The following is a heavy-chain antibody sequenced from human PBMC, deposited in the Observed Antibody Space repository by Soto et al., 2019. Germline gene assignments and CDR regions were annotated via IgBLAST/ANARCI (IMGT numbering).Heavy chain of an antibody. D-gene: IGHD6-13*01. CDR2: TYYRSKWYY. CDR3: QRLIAGVDYGLDV. CDR1: GDNVSSNSAA. J-gene: IGHJ6*02. V-gene: IGHV6-1*01. Sequence: SQTLSLTCAISGDNVSSNSAAWNWIRQSPSRGLEWLGRTYYRSKWYYDYATSVKSRITINADTSKNQFSLQLNSVTPEDTAVYYCQRLIAGVDYGLDVWGQGTTVTVSS.